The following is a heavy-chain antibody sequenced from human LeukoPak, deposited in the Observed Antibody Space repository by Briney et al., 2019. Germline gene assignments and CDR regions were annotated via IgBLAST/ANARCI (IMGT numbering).Heavy chain of an antibody. J-gene: IGHJ4*02. CDR1: GFTFDDYA. D-gene: IGHD6-19*01. Sequence: GGSLRLSCAASGFTFDDYAMHWVRQAPGKGLEWVSLITWDGGSTYYADSVKGRFTISRDNAKNSLYLQMNSLRAEDTAVYYCARKISGWYSYTDYWGQGTLVTVSS. CDR2: ITWDGGST. V-gene: IGHV3-43D*03. CDR3: ARKISGWYSYTDY.